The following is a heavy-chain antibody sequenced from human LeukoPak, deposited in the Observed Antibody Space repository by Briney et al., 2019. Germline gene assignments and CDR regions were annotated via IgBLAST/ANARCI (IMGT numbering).Heavy chain of an antibody. CDR3: ARVNHLIVSGGTPLLDY. CDR1: GFIFRNHW. Sequence: GGSLRLSCEGSGFIFRNHWVHWVRQDPGKGLMWLSRISGDGSDTTYVDSVRGRFTISRDNAKNTVYLQMNSLRAEDTGVYYCARVNHLIVSGGTPLLDYWGRGTLVTVSS. D-gene: IGHD6-19*01. J-gene: IGHJ4*02. V-gene: IGHV3-74*03. CDR2: ISGDGSDT.